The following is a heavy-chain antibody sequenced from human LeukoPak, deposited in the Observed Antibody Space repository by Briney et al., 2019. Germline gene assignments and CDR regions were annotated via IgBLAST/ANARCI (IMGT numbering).Heavy chain of an antibody. CDR3: ASQYYDILTGYYSAVDY. D-gene: IGHD3-9*01. V-gene: IGHV4-39*01. J-gene: IGHJ4*02. CDR1: GGSISSSSYY. CDR2: IYYSGST. Sequence: SETLSLTCTVSGGSISSSSYYWGWIRQPPGKGLEWIGSIYYSGSTYYNPSLKSRVTISVDTSKNQFSLKLSSVTAADTAVYYCASQYYDILTGYYSAVDYWGQGTLVTVSS.